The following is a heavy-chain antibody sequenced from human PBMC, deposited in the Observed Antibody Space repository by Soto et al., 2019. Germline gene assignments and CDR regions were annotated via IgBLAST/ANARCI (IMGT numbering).Heavy chain of an antibody. CDR1: GGSISNYY. D-gene: IGHD3-16*01. V-gene: IGHV4-59*01. J-gene: IGHJ5*02. CDR2: MYYNGNI. Sequence: SETLSLTCNVSGGSISNYYWTWVRQSPEKGLEWIGYMYYNGNINYNPSLKSRVTISIDKSKNQFSLTLKSVTAADTAVYYCASGGNWFDPWGQGVLVTVSS. CDR3: ASGGNWFDP.